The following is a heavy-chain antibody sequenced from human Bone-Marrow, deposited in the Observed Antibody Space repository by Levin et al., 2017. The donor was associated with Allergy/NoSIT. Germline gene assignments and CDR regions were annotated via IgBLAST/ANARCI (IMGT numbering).Heavy chain of an antibody. CDR3: ARVRWEPVGIDY. CDR2: ISRTASYI. Sequence: GGSLRLSCAASGFTFTSFSMHWVRQAPGKGLEWVSSISRTASYIDYADSVKGRFTISRDTANNSLYLQMNSLRAEDSGVYFCARVRWEPVGIDYWGQGTLVTVSS. D-gene: IGHD1-26*01. J-gene: IGHJ4*02. CDR1: GFTFTSFS. V-gene: IGHV3-21*01.